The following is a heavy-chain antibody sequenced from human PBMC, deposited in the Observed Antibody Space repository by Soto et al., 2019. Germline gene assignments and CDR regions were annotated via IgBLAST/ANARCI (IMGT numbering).Heavy chain of an antibody. CDR2: IIPMFETV. Sequence: PVKICCEASGETLDIYAVTLARQTPGQGLEWMGGIIPMFETVNYAQRFQGRLTIAADESTSTAYMELTSLTSADTAIYFCARGLRTGKYGMDVWGQGTTDTVSS. V-gene: IGHV1-69*01. CDR3: ARGLRTGKYGMDV. J-gene: IGHJ6*02. D-gene: IGHD2-15*01. CDR1: GETLDIYA.